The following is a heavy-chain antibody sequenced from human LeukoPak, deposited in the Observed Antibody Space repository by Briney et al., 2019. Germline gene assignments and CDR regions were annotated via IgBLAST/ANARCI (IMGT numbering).Heavy chain of an antibody. CDR1: GFTFSSYG. D-gene: IGHD3-22*01. CDR2: IWYDGSNK. J-gene: IGHJ4*02. Sequence: GGSLRLSCAASGFTFSSYGMHWVRQAPGKGLEWVAVIWYDGSNKYYADSVKGRFTISRDNSKNTLYLQMNSLRAEDTAVYYCAREGSQYYYDSPPDYWGQGTLVTVSS. V-gene: IGHV3-33*01. CDR3: AREGSQYYYDSPPDY.